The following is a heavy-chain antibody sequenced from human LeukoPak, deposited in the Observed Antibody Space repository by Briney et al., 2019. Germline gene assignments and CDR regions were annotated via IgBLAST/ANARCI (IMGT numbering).Heavy chain of an antibody. V-gene: IGHV3-23*01. Sequence: GSLRLSCAASGFTFSGFAMSWVRRTPGKGLEWVSGISGSGDNTLYADSVKGRFTISRDNSKNTLYLQMNSLRAEDTAVYYCARGELLTDYWGQGTLVTVSS. J-gene: IGHJ4*02. CDR3: ARGELLTDY. D-gene: IGHD3-10*01. CDR2: ISGSGDNT. CDR1: GFTFSGFA.